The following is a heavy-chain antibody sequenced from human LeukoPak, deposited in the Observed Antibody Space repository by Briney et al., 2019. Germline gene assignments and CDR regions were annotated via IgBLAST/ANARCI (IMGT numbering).Heavy chain of an antibody. J-gene: IGHJ1*01. V-gene: IGHV4-39*01. CDR1: GDSVSRSDSY. D-gene: IGHD3-22*01. CDR3: ARRRYYDSSGYLD. Sequence: SETLSLTCTVFGDSVSRSDSYWAWIRQPPGKALEWIGTVYYSGRTYYSPSLESRVTISVDKSKNQFSLKLSSLTAADTALYFCARRRYYDSSGYLDWGQGTLVTVSS. CDR2: VYYSGRT.